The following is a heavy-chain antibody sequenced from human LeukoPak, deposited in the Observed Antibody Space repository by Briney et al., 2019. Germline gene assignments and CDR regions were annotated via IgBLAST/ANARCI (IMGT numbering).Heavy chain of an antibody. D-gene: IGHD4-17*01. CDR1: GYTFTSYD. J-gene: IGHJ4*02. CDR2: MNPNSGNT. CDR3: ARGRHDYGDYYFDY. Sequence: ASVKVSCKASGYTFTSYDINWVRQATGQGLEWMGWMNPNSGNTGYAQKFQGRVTMTRNTSISTAYMELSSLRSEDTAVYYCARGRHDYGDYYFDYWGQGTPVTVSS. V-gene: IGHV1-8*01.